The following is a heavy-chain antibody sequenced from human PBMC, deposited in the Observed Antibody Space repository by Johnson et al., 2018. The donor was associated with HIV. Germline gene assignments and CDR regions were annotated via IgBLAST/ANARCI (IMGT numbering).Heavy chain of an antibody. V-gene: IGHV3-30*02. CDR2: IRYDGTNK. D-gene: IGHD3-22*01. CDR1: GFTFSSYA. J-gene: IGHJ3*02. Sequence: QVQVVESGGGVVQPGRSLRLSCAASGFTFSSYAMHWVRQAPGKGLEWVAFIRYDGTNKYYADSVKGRVTISRDNSKNTLYLQMNSLRPEDTAVYYCAAIEIVVASDAFDIWGQGTMVTVSS. CDR3: AAIEIVVASDAFDI.